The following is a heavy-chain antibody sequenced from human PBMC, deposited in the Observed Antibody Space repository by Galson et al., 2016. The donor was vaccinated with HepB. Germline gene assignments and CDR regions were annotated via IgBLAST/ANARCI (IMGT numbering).Heavy chain of an antibody. CDR1: GFIFSGYA. V-gene: IGHV3-33*01. CDR3: ARGKSDWGSFDY. D-gene: IGHD3-16*01. J-gene: IGHJ4*02. CDR2: IWYDGSNE. Sequence: SLRLSCAASGFIFSGYAMHWVRQAPGKGLEWVALIWYDGSNEFYADSMKGRFTVSRDNSKNLLYLQMNSLRVEDTAVYFCARGKSDWGSFDYWGRGTLVTVSS.